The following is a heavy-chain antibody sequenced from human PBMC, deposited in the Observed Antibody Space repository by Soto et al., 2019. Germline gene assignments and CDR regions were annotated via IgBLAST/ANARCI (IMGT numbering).Heavy chain of an antibody. CDR3: AKWSSYDILTADERFDY. J-gene: IGHJ4*02. CDR2: ISGSGGST. CDR1: GFTFSSYA. D-gene: IGHD3-9*01. Sequence: GGSLRLSCAASGFTFSSYAMSWVRQAPGKGLEWVSAISGSGGSTYYADSVKGRFTISRDNSKNTLYLQMNSLRAEDTAVYYCAKWSSYDILTADERFDYWGQGTLVTVSS. V-gene: IGHV3-23*01.